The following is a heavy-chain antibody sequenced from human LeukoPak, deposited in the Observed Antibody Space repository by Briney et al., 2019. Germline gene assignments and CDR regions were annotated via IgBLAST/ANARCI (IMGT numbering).Heavy chain of an antibody. V-gene: IGHV4-61*01. Sequence: PETLSLTCTVSGGSVSSGSYYWSWIRQPPGKGLEWIGYIYYSGSTNYNPSLKSRVTISVDTSKNQFSLKLSSVTAADTAVYYCARGILLWSSYYFDYWGQGTLVTVSS. J-gene: IGHJ4*02. CDR3: ARGILLWSSYYFDY. CDR1: GGSVSSGSYY. CDR2: IYYSGST. D-gene: IGHD3-10*01.